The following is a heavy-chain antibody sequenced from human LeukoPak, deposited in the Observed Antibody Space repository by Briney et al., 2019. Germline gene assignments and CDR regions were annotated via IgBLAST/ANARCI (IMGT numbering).Heavy chain of an antibody. CDR1: GYTFTSYY. D-gene: IGHD6-13*01. J-gene: IGHJ4*02. V-gene: IGHV1-46*01. Sequence: GASVKVSCKASGYTFTSYYMHWVRQAPGQGLEWMGLINPSGGSTTYTQKFQGRVTMTRDTSTSTVYMELSSLRSEDTAVYYCARGPGMQRLVLDYWGQGTLVTVSS. CDR2: INPSGGST. CDR3: ARGPGMQRLVLDY.